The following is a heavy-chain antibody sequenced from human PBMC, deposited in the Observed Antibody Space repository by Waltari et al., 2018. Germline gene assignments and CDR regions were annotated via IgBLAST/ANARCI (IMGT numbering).Heavy chain of an antibody. Sequence: QVQLVQSGAEVKKPGSSVKVSCNASGVTISSYAISWLRQATGHGLELMVRLIPILGIANDAQKSQGRVTITADKSTSTAYMEQSSLRSEDTAVYYCARGSDYYYYYYGMDVWGQGTTVTVSS. J-gene: IGHJ6*02. CDR2: LIPILGIA. CDR1: GVTISSYA. CDR3: ARGSDYYYYYYGMDV. V-gene: IGHV1-69*04.